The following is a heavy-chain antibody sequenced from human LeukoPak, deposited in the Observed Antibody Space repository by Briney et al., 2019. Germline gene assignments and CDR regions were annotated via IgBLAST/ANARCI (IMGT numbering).Heavy chain of an antibody. D-gene: IGHD6-6*01. Sequence: SETLSLTCTVSGDSISSYYWSWIRQSPEKGLEWIGYIHYTGSTYYNPSLRSRVTISVDTSKNQFSLRLISVTAADTAVYYCAREAGSYSSSRYYYYGMDVWGQGTTVTVSS. V-gene: IGHV4-59*01. CDR1: GDSISSYY. CDR2: IHYTGST. CDR3: AREAGSYSSSRYYYYGMDV. J-gene: IGHJ6*02.